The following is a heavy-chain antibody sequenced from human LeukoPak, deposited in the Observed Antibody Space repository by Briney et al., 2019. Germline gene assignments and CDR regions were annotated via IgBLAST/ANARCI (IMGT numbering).Heavy chain of an antibody. CDR1: GFTFDDYA. D-gene: IGHD6-19*01. CDR2: ISWNSGSI. CDR3: TLSSGWYYFDY. Sequence: GGSLRLSCAASGFTFDDYAMHWVRQAPGKGLEWVSGISWNSGSIGYADSVKGRFTISRDNAKNSLYLQMNSLRAEDTALYYCTLSSGWYYFDYWGQRTLVTVSS. V-gene: IGHV3-9*01. J-gene: IGHJ4*02.